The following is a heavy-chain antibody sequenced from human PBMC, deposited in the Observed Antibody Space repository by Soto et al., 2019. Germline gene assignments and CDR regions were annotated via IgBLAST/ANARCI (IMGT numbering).Heavy chain of an antibody. CDR2: IIPIFGTA. D-gene: IGHD6-13*01. V-gene: IGHV1-69*13. J-gene: IGHJ6*02. Sequence: SVKVSCKASGGTFSSYAISWVRQAPGQGLEWMGGIIPIFGTANYAQKFQGRVTITADESTSTAYMELSSLRSEDTAVYYCARDSGLAAGSYYYYYGMDVWGQGTTVTVSS. CDR1: GGTFSSYA. CDR3: ARDSGLAAGSYYYYYGMDV.